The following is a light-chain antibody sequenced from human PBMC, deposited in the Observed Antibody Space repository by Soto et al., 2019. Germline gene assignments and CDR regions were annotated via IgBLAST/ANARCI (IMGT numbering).Light chain of an antibody. CDR2: KDN. Sequence: QSVLTQPPSTSGAPGQRVTIYCSGSISNIGRNTVNWYQQLPGTAPKVLMYKDNRRPSGVPDRFSGSKSGTSASLAISGLQSEDEATYYCAAWDVGLEGPIFGGGTKLTVL. V-gene: IGLV1-44*01. J-gene: IGLJ2*01. CDR3: AAWDVGLEGPI. CDR1: ISNIGRNT.